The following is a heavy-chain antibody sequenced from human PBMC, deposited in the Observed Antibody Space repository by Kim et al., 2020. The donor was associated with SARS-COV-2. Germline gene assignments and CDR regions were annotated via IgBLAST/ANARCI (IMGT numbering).Heavy chain of an antibody. D-gene: IGHD6-19*01. J-gene: IGHJ6*02. CDR1: GGSFSGYY. CDR2: INHSGST. CDR3: ARGRIAVAGLYYYGMDV. Sequence: SETLSLTCAVYGGSFSGYYWSWIRQPPGKGLEWIGEINHSGSTNYNPSLKSRVTISVDTSKNQFSLKLSSVTAADTAVYYCARGRIAVAGLYYYGMDVWGQGTTVTVSS. V-gene: IGHV4-34*01.